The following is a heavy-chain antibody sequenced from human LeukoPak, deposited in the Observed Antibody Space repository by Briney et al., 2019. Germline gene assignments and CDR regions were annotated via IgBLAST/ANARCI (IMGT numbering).Heavy chain of an antibody. Sequence: GGSLRLSCAASGFTFSSYAMSWVRQAPGKGLEWVSAISGSGGSTYYADSVKGRFTISRDNSKNTLYLQMNGLRAEDTAVYYCAKDRMVRGVIITSNGYWGQGTLVTVSS. CDR3: AKDRMVRGVIITSNGY. J-gene: IGHJ4*02. CDR1: GFTFSSYA. D-gene: IGHD3-10*01. CDR2: ISGSGGST. V-gene: IGHV3-23*01.